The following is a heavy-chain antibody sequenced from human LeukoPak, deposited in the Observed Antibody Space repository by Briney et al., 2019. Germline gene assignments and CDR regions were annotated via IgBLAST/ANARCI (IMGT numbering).Heavy chain of an antibody. CDR3: ARALDSSGYYVVY. V-gene: IGHV1-2*06. D-gene: IGHD3-22*01. J-gene: IGHJ4*02. Sequence: ASVKVSCKASGYTFTGYSIHWVRQAPGQGLEWMGRINPNSGDTNYAPKFQGEVTMPRDTSISTAFMEVSRLRSAATAVYYCARALDSSGYYVVYWGQGTLVTVSS. CDR1: GYTFTGYS. CDR2: INPNSGDT.